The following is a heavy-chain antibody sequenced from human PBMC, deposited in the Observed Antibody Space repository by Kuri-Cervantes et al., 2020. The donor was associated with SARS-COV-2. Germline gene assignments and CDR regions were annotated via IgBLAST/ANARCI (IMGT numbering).Heavy chain of an antibody. V-gene: IGHV1-18*01. Sequence: ASVKVSCKASAYTFTSYGISWVQQAPGQELEWMAWIDCYNGRTEYARTLQGRLTVTTDASTSTAYMELRSLRSDDTAVYYCVRDPNCSAGNCYFDYWGQGTQVTVSS. D-gene: IGHD2-15*01. CDR2: IDCYNGRT. J-gene: IGHJ4*02. CDR3: VRDPNCSAGNCYFDY. CDR1: AYTFTSYG.